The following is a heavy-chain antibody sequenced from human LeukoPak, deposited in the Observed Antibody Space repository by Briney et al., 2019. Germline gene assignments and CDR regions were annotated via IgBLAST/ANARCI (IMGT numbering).Heavy chain of an antibody. CDR1: GFTFSSYY. Sequence: GGSLRLSCAASGFTFSSYYMHWVRQAPGKGLVWVSHINTDGSGTTYADSVKGRFTISRDNAKNTLYLQMNSLRPEDTAIYYCAKSTRGYSYHYYFDYWGQGTLVTVSS. CDR2: INTDGSGT. V-gene: IGHV3-74*01. J-gene: IGHJ4*02. CDR3: AKSTRGYSYHYYFDY. D-gene: IGHD5-18*01.